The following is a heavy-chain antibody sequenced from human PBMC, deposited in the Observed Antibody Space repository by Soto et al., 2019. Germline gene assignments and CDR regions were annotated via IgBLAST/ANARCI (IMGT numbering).Heavy chain of an antibody. Sequence: EVQLVESGGGLIQPGGSLRLSCAVSGFTVSNNYMSWVRQAPGKGLEGVSVIYSGGYTAYGDSVKGRFTISRDNSKNTIYLKMKTRGADGAAGFYCARRGGGGGYWGQGTLVTVSS. CDR3: ARRGGGGGY. CDR2: IYSGGYT. J-gene: IGHJ4*02. CDR1: GFTVSNNY. V-gene: IGHV3-53*01. D-gene: IGHD3-16*01.